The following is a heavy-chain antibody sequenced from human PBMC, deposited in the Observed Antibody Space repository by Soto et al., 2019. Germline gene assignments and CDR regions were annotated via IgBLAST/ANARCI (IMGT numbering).Heavy chain of an antibody. V-gene: IGHV1-18*01. CDR2: IRGYNGRT. J-gene: IGHJ6*02. CDR1: GYTFSTYG. CDR3: ARDNRKELWVEGLNAMDV. Sequence: QIQLVQSGPDVKKPGASVKVSCKASGYTFSTYGLSWVRQAPGQGLAWMGWIRGYNGRTNYAQKFRGRVTLTTDTSASTAYMELRSLRPDDTAMYYCARDNRKELWVEGLNAMDVWGQGTTVTVSS. D-gene: IGHD3-10*01.